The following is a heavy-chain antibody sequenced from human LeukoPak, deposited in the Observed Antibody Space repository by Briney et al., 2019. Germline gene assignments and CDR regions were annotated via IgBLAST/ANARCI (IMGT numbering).Heavy chain of an antibody. D-gene: IGHD3-22*01. CDR3: TTDYIDSSGYYFSLYDC. J-gene: IGHJ4*02. V-gene: IGHV3-15*01. CDR1: GFTFSNAW. CDR2: IKSKTDGGTT. Sequence: GGSLRLSCAASGFTFSNAWMSWVRQAPGKGLEWVGRIKSKTDGGTTDYAAPVKGRFTISRDDSKNTLYLQMNSLKTEDTAVYYCTTDYIDSSGYYFSLYDCWGQGTLVTVSS.